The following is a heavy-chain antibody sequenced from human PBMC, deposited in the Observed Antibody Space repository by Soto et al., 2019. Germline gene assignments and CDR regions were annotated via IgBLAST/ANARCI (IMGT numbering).Heavy chain of an antibody. CDR3: ARENSRISPRLFQH. J-gene: IGHJ1*01. Sequence: GGALRLSCVASGLIFSDYAMHWARQAPGKGLEWVALISPAGTNQYYADSAKGRFTISRDNSKNTLYLQMNSLRPEDTGLYYRARENSRISPRLFQHCRHGTLFTACS. D-gene: IGHD6-6*01. V-gene: IGHV3-30-3*01. CDR1: GLIFSDYA. CDR2: ISPAGTNQ.